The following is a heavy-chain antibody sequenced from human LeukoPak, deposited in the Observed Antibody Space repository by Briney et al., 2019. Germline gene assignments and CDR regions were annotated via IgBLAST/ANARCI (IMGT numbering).Heavy chain of an antibody. CDR3: TKDRAGTPSAVDY. V-gene: IGHV3-30*02. Sequence: PGGSLRLSCAASGFTFSSYGMHWVRQAPGKGLEWVAFIRYDGSNKYYADSVKGRFTISRDNSKNTLYLQMNSLRAEDTAVYYCTKDRAGTPSAVDYWGQGTVVTVSS. D-gene: IGHD6-19*01. CDR1: GFTFSSYG. CDR2: IRYDGSNK. J-gene: IGHJ4*02.